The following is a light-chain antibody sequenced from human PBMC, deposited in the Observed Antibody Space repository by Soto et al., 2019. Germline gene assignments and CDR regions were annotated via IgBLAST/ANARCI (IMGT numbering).Light chain of an antibody. Sequence: QSALTQPASVSGSPGQSITISCTGTSSDVGGYNYVSLYQQHPGKAPKLMSFDVSNRPSGVSNRFSGSKSGNTASLTISGLQTEHEADYSCSSYSSTSTQYVFGSGTKLTVL. J-gene: IGLJ1*01. V-gene: IGLV2-14*01. CDR3: SSYSSTSTQYV. CDR2: DVS. CDR1: SSDVGGYNY.